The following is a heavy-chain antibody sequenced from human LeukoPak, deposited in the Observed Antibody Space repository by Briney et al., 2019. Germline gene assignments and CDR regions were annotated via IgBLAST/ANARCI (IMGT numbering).Heavy chain of an antibody. J-gene: IGHJ3*02. CDR3: ARGSPRYYDILTGYFRGLDDAFDI. D-gene: IGHD3-9*01. CDR1: GFTFSSYS. V-gene: IGHV3-21*01. CDR2: ISSSSYI. Sequence: GGSLRLSCAASGFTFSSYSMNWVRQAPGKGLEWVSSISSSSYIYYADSVKGRFTISRDNAKNSLYLQMNSLRAEDTAVYYCARGSPRYYDILTGYFRGLDDAFDIWGQGTMVTVSS.